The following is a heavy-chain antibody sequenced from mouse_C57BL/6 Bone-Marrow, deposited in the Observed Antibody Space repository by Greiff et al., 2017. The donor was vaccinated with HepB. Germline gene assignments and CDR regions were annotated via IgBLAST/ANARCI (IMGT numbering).Heavy chain of an antibody. CDR3: ARRPIYYDYDTYAMDY. V-gene: IGHV5-15*01. CDR2: ISNLAYSI. D-gene: IGHD2-4*01. CDR1: GFTFSDYG. Sequence: EVKLVESGGGLVQPGGSLKLSCAASGFTFSDYGMAWVRQAPRKGPEWVAFISNLAYSIYYADTVTGRFTISRANAKNTLYLEMSSLRSEDTAMYYCARRPIYYDYDTYAMDYWGQGTSVTVSS. J-gene: IGHJ4*01.